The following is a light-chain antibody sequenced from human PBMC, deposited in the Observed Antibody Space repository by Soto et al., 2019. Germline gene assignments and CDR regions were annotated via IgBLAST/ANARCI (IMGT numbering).Light chain of an antibody. CDR3: CSYAGSSTLYV. CDR1: SSDIGTYNL. CDR2: EVN. V-gene: IGLV2-23*02. J-gene: IGLJ1*01. Sequence: QSVLTQPASVSGSPGQSITISCTGTSSDIGTYNLVSWYQQHPGKAPKLMIYEVNKQPSGVSDRFSGSKSGNTASLTISGLQAEDEADYYCCSYAGSSTLYVFGTGTKVTVL.